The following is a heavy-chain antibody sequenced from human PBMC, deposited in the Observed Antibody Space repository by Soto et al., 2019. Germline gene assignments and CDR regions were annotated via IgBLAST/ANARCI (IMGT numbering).Heavy chain of an antibody. CDR1: DDSYSISTYS. CDR3: AGMPYTSGLRFDP. CDR2: IYQSGVT. V-gene: IGHV4-30-2*01. J-gene: IGHJ5*02. D-gene: IGHD6-19*01. Sequence: TLSITCNIADDSYSISTYSCLCVRQPPGKALQWIGFIYQSGVTSYNPSLASRVSISLDRSNNQCSLKLKSVTAADTAVYFCAGMPYTSGLRFDPWGQGTLVTVSS.